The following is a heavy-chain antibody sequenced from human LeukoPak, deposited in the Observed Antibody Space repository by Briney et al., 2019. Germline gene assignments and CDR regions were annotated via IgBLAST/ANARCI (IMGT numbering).Heavy chain of an antibody. CDR2: INTDGSST. V-gene: IGHV3-74*01. J-gene: IGHJ4*02. Sequence: GGSLRLSCTASGFTFRTYWMHWVHKAPGKGLVWVSRINTDGSSTTYADSVKGRFTISRDNAKNTLYLQMNSLRAEDTAVYYCTRDYSSCPDYWGQGTLVTVSS. CDR1: GFTFRTYW. CDR3: TRDYSSCPDY. D-gene: IGHD6-13*01.